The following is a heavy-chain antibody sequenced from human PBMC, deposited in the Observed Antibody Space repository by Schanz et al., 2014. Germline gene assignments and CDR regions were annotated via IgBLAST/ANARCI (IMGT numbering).Heavy chain of an antibody. CDR3: ARGGSNREFYTVMDV. V-gene: IGHV3-23*04. D-gene: IGHD3-10*01. CDR2: IGILGDT. Sequence: VQLVESGGGLVQPGGSLRLSCAASGFTFSTYWMSWVRQAPGKGLEWVSSIGILGDTYYGDSVKGRFTISRDSLHMNDVIGGDTAVYYCARGGSNREFYTVMDVWGRGTTVTVS. J-gene: IGHJ6*02. CDR1: GFTFSTYW.